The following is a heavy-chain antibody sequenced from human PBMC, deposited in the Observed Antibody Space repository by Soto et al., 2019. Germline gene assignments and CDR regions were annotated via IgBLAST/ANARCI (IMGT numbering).Heavy chain of an antibody. J-gene: IGHJ4*02. CDR2: ISGSGGST. V-gene: IGHV3-23*01. D-gene: IGHD5-12*01. Sequence: EVQLLESGGGLVQPGGSLRLSCAASRFMFSRYAMSWVRQAPGKGLEWVSGISGSGGSTWYADSVKGRFTISRDNPKNMVYLQMHSLRVEDTAQYFCVKEWTPRRAFDSWGQGTQVTVSS. CDR3: VKEWTPRRAFDS. CDR1: RFMFSRYA.